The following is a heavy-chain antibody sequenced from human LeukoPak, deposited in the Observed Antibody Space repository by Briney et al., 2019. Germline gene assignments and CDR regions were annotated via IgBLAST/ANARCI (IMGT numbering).Heavy chain of an antibody. J-gene: IGHJ5*02. D-gene: IGHD6-19*01. V-gene: IGHV3-23*01. CDR1: GFTITTYA. CDR2: INASGGDT. CDR3: ANPISGGLAVSADWFDP. Sequence: GASLSLSCAASGFTITTYAMTWVSLAPGKGMQWALTINASGGDTYYADSVSGRFTISRDNSKDTLYLQLNSLTAADTAIYYGANPISGGLAVSADWFDPWGQGTLVTVSS.